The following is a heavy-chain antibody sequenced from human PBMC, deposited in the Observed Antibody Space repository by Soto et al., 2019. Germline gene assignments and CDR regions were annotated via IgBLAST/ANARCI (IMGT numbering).Heavy chain of an antibody. D-gene: IGHD3-9*01. Sequence: PSETLSLTCTVSGGSISSGGYYWSWIRQHPGKGLEWIGYIYYSGSTYYNPSLKSRVTISVDTSKNQFSLKLSSVTAADTAVYYCGREKGSVRYFDPYGMDVWGQGTTVTVSS. CDR1: GGSISSGGYY. J-gene: IGHJ6*02. V-gene: IGHV4-31*03. CDR3: GREKGSVRYFDPYGMDV. CDR2: IYYSGST.